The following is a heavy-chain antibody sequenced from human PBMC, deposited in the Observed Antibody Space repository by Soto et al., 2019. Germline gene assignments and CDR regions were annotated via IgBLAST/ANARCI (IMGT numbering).Heavy chain of an antibody. J-gene: IGHJ6*02. V-gene: IGHV4-30-4*01. CDR1: GDSISSGANY. D-gene: IGHD2-2*01. CDR3: ARGGAGYCSSTSCKFYYYYGMDV. Sequence: SETLSLTCTVSGDSISSGANYWSWIRQPPGKGLQWIGYIYYSGSTYYNPTLKSRVTISVDTSKNQFSLKLSSVTAADTAVYYCARGGAGYCSSTSCKFYYYYGMDVWGQGTTVTVSS. CDR2: IYYSGST.